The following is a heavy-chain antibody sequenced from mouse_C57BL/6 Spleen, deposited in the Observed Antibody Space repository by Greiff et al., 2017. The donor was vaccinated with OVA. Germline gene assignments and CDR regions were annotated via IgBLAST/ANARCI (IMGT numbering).Heavy chain of an antibody. D-gene: IGHD1-1*01. Sequence: VQLVESGAELARPGASVKLSCKASGYTFTSYGISWVKQRTGQGLEWIGEIYPRSGNTYYNEKFKGKATLTADKSSSTAYMELRSLTSEDSAVYFCARRDYGSLFDYWGQGTTLTVSS. CDR1: GYTFTSYG. V-gene: IGHV1-81*01. J-gene: IGHJ2*01. CDR2: IYPRSGNT. CDR3: ARRDYGSLFDY.